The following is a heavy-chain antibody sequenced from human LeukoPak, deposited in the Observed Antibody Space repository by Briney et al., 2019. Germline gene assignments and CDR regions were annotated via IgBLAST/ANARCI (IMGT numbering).Heavy chain of an antibody. CDR1: GYTFTSYY. J-gene: IGHJ3*02. CDR3: ARVRWDIVVVPAAIGRNPGAFDI. CDR2: INPSGGST. D-gene: IGHD2-2*02. V-gene: IGHV1-46*01. Sequence: ASVKVSCKASGYTFTSYYMHWVRQAPGQGLEWMGIINPSGGSTSYAQKFQGRVTMTRGMSTSTVYMELSSLRSEDTAVYYCARVRWDIVVVPAAIGRNPGAFDIWGQGTMVTVSS.